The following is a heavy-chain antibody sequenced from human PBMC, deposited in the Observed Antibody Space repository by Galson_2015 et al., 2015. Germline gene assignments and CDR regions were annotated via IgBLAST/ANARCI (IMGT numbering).Heavy chain of an antibody. CDR2: ISGSGVST. Sequence: SLRLSCAASGFTFSSYAMSWVRQAPGEGLEWVSAISGSGVSTYYADSVKGRFTISRESSKNTLYLQMDSLRAEDTAVYYCGCLTGYPGWVQHWGQGTLVTVSS. CDR1: GFTFSSYA. V-gene: IGHV3-23*01. CDR3: GCLTGYPGWVQH. D-gene: IGHD3-9*01. J-gene: IGHJ1*01.